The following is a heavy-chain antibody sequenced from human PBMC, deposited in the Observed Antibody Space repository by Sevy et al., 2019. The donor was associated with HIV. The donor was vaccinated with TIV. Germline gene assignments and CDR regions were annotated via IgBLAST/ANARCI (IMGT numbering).Heavy chain of an antibody. V-gene: IGHV4-59*08. CDR1: GGSISSYY. J-gene: IGHJ4*02. D-gene: IGHD3-22*01. CDR3: ARHVPTNYYDSSGFDY. CDR2: IYYSRST. Sequence: SDTLSLTCTVSGGSISSYYWSWIRQPPGKGLEWIGYIYYSRSTNYNPSLKSRVTISVNTSKNQFSLKLSSVTAADTAVYYCARHVPTNYYDSSGFDYWGQGTLVTVSS.